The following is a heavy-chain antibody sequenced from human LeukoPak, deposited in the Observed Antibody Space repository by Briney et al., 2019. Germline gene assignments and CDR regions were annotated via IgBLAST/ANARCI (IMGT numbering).Heavy chain of an antibody. CDR2: ISYDGGNK. J-gene: IGHJ4*02. V-gene: IGHV3-30-3*01. CDR1: GFTFSSYT. D-gene: IGHD3-16*01. Sequence: GGSLRLSCAASGFTFSSYTMHWVRQTPGKGLDWVAVISYDGGNKYYADSVKGRFTISRDNSKNTLYLQMDSLRPEDTAVYYCARAVWGSQRPDYWGQGTLVTVSS. CDR3: ARAVWGSQRPDY.